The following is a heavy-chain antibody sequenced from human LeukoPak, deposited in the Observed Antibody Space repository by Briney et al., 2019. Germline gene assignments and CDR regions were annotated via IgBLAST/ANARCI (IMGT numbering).Heavy chain of an antibody. V-gene: IGHV1-69*05. CDR2: IIPIFGTA. CDR1: GGTFSSYA. J-gene: IGHJ3*02. Sequence: TVKVSCKASGGTFSSYAISWVRQAPGQGLEWMGRIIPIFGTANYAQKFQGRVTITTDESTSTAYMELSSLRSEDTAVYYCARALPEGYYDSSGYYFAFDIWGQGTMVTVSS. CDR3: ARALPEGYYDSSGYYFAFDI. D-gene: IGHD3-22*01.